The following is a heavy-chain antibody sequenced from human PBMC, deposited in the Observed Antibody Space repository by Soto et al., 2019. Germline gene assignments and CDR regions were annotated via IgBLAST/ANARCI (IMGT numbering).Heavy chain of an antibody. CDR1: GGSISSVNSH. Sequence: SETLSLTCTVSGGSISSVNSHWSWIRQPPGKGLEWIGYISNSGSTDYSPSLKNRVTISFDMSKNHFSLKLTSVTAADTAVYYCVRDDYGCPFVIWGQGAMVTVSS. J-gene: IGHJ3*02. V-gene: IGHV4-30-4*01. CDR2: ISNSGST. D-gene: IGHD4-17*01. CDR3: VRDDYGCPFVI.